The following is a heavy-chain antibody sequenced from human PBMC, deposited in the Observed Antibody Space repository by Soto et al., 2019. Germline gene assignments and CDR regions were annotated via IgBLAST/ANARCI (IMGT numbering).Heavy chain of an antibody. V-gene: IGHV3-64D*06. CDR3: VKDRYVDT. Sequence: ISCSVYEYILDSYAMPCVREASVKELEYVASISSEGATTYSADSVKGRFIISRDNSKNKLYFHMSSRRAEDTAIFYCVKDRYVDTLGQGSLV. CDR1: EYILDSYA. J-gene: IGHJ4*02. CDR2: ISSEGATT.